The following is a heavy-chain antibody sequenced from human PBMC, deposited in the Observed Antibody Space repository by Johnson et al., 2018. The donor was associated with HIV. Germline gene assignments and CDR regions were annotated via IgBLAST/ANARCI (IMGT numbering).Heavy chain of an antibody. V-gene: IGHV3-30-3*01. Sequence: QVQLVESGGGVVQPGRSLRLSCAASGFTFSSHALHWVRQAPGKGLEWVAVISHDGSNKYYADSVKGRFTISRDNSKNTLYLQMNSLRAEDTAVYYCASGTYYNFWSGYYGAFDIWDQGTMVTVSS. CDR2: ISHDGSNK. D-gene: IGHD3-3*01. CDR3: ASGTYYNFWSGYYGAFDI. J-gene: IGHJ3*02. CDR1: GFTFSSHA.